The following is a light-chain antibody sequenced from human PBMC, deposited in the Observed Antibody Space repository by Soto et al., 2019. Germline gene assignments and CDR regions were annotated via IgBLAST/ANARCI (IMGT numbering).Light chain of an antibody. CDR2: GAS. V-gene: IGKV3-15*01. CDR1: QSVSSN. Sequence: IVMTQSPATLSVSPGERATLSCRASQSVSSNLAWYQHKPGQAPRLLIYGASTRATGIPARFSGSGSGTEFTVNISSRQSDDVAVYYCQQYDNWPPWTFGQGTKVEIK. CDR3: QQYDNWPPWT. J-gene: IGKJ1*01.